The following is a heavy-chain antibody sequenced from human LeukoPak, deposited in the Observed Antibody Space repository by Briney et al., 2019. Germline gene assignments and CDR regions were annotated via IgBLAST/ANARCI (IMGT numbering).Heavy chain of an antibody. CDR2: ISYDGSNK. CDR1: GLTFSSYS. J-gene: IGHJ4*02. CDR3: VRDVKNPSTVIGLFDY. V-gene: IGHV3-30-3*01. Sequence: GGSLRLSCAASGLTFSSYSMHWVRQAPGKGLQWVAVISYDGSNKYYADSVKGRFTISRDDSKNTLNLQMNSLRAEDTAMYYCVRDVKNPSTVIGLFDYWGQGTLVTVSS. D-gene: IGHD2-21*01.